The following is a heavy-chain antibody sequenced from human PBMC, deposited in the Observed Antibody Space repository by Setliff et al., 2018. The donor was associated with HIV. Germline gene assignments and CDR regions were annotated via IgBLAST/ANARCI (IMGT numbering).Heavy chain of an antibody. Sequence: SETLSLTCTVSSGSITSRTYYWGWIRQPPGKGLEWIGSIFYSGITYYNPSLKIRVSISVDTSKNQFSLNLTSVTAADTAVYYCARSKTFYDFWGGYYTHGAFKIWGLGTMVTVSS. CDR1: SGSITSRTYY. D-gene: IGHD3-3*01. CDR3: ARSKTFYDFWGGYYTHGAFKI. CDR2: IFYSGIT. J-gene: IGHJ3*02. V-gene: IGHV4-39*01.